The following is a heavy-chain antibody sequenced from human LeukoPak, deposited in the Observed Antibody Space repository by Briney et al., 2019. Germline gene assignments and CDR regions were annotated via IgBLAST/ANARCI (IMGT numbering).Heavy chain of an antibody. J-gene: IGHJ4*02. Sequence: PSETLSLTCAVYGGSFSGYYWSWIRQPPGKGLEWIGSIYYSGSTYYNPSLKSRVTISVDTSKNQFSLKLSSVTAADTAVYYCARDQGGSGWSFNLWGQGTLVTVSS. CDR2: IYYSGST. V-gene: IGHV4-34*01. D-gene: IGHD6-19*01. CDR3: ARDQGGSGWSFNL. CDR1: GGSFSGYY.